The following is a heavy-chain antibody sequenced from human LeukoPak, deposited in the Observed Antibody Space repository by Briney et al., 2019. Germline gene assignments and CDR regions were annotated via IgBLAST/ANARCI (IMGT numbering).Heavy chain of an antibody. CDR2: IYYSGST. J-gene: IGHJ4*02. CDR1: GGSISSYY. V-gene: IGHV4-59*08. CDR3: ARRSGQLGSVDY. D-gene: IGHD6-6*01. Sequence: SETLSLTCTVSGGSISSYYWSWIRQPPGKGLEWIGYIYYSGSTNYNPSLKSRVTISVDTSKNQFSLKLSSVTAADTAVYYCARRSGQLGSVDYWGQGTLVTVSS.